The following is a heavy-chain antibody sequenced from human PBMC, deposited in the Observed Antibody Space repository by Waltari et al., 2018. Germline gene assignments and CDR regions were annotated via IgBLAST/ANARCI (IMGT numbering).Heavy chain of an antibody. CDR1: GFTFSSYA. V-gene: IGHV3-23*04. J-gene: IGHJ4*02. Sequence: EVQLVESGGGLVQPGGSLRLSCAASGFTFSSYAMSWARQAPGKGLECVSAISGSGGSTYYADAVKGRFTISRDNSKNTLYLQMNSLRAEDTAVYYCAKDRDEFYDSSGNWGQGTLVTVSS. CDR2: ISGSGGST. CDR3: AKDRDEFYDSSGN. D-gene: IGHD3-22*01.